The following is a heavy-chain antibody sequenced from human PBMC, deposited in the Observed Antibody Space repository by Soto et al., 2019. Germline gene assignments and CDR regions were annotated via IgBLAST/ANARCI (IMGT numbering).Heavy chain of an antibody. CDR3: AKDSSYSTYYYGMVV. Sequence: EVQLLESGGGLVQPGGSLRLSCAASGFTFSSYAMSWVRQAPGKGLEWVSGISGSGGSTYYADSVKDRFTISRDNSKNTLYLHMNSLRAEDTAVYYCAKDSSYSTYYYGMVVWGQGTTVTVSS. CDR2: ISGSGGST. D-gene: IGHD5-18*01. J-gene: IGHJ6*02. V-gene: IGHV3-23*01. CDR1: GFTFSSYA.